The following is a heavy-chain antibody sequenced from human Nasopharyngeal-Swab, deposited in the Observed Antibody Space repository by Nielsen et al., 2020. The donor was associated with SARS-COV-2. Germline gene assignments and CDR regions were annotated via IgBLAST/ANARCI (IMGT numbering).Heavy chain of an antibody. CDR3: VRDRQQGYYYGMDV. CDR1: GFTFSSYA. CDR2: ISSSSSYI. J-gene: IGHJ6*02. Sequence: GESLKISCAASGFTFSSYAMSWVRQAPGKGLEWVSSISSSSSYIYYADSVKGRFTISRDNAKNSLYLQMNSLRAEDTAVYYCVRDRQQGYYYGMDVWGQGTTVTVSS. D-gene: IGHD6-13*01. V-gene: IGHV3-21*01.